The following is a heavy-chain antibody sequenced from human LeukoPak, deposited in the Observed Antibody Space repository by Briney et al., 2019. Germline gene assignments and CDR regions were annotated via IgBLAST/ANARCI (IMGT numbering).Heavy chain of an antibody. J-gene: IGHJ4*02. CDR2: MNPNSGNT. Sequence: ASVKVSCKASGYTFTNYDINWVRQATGQGLEWMGWMNPNSGNTGYAQKFQGRVTITRNTSISTAYMELSSLRSEDTAVYYCARAPRVVPAFLTRWGQGTLVTVSS. V-gene: IGHV1-8*01. D-gene: IGHD2-2*01. CDR3: ARAPRVVPAFLTR. CDR1: GYTFTNYD.